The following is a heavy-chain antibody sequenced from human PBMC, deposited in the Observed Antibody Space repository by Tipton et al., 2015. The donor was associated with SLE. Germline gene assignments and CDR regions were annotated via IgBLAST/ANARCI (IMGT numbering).Heavy chain of an antibody. CDR3: AKVGHISSSWYKRGLFDY. CDR1: GFSFSNYA. J-gene: IGHJ4*02. Sequence: SLRLSCAASGFSFSNYAMSWVRQAPGKGLEWVSGLSGSGGSTYYADSVKGRFTISRDNSKNTLYLQMNSLRAEDTAVYYCAKVGHISSSWYKRGLFDYWGQGTLVTVSS. D-gene: IGHD6-13*01. V-gene: IGHV3-23*01. CDR2: LSGSGGST.